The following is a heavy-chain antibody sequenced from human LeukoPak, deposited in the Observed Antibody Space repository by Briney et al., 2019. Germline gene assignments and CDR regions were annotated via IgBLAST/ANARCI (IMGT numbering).Heavy chain of an antibody. J-gene: IGHJ6*03. Sequence: SETLSLTCAVYGGSFSGCYWSWIRQPPGKGLEWIGEINHSGSTNYNPSLKSRVTISVDTSKNQFSLKLSSVTAADTAVYYCARVRGDRLAVAGGVSRYYYYMDVWGKGTTVTVSS. D-gene: IGHD6-19*01. V-gene: IGHV4-34*01. CDR2: INHSGST. CDR3: ARVRGDRLAVAGGVSRYYYYMDV. CDR1: GGSFSGCY.